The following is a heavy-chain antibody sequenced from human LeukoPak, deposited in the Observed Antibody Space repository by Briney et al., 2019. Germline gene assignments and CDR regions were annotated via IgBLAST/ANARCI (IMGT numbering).Heavy chain of an antibody. CDR2: IYSGGST. J-gene: IGHJ5*02. CDR1: GFTFDDYA. CDR3: ARSPYSSSWYGVRWFDP. D-gene: IGHD6-13*01. Sequence: GRSLRLSCAASGFTFDDYAMHWVRQAPGKGLEWVSVIYSGGSTYYADSVKGRFTISRDNSKNTLYLQMNSLRAEDTAVYYCARSPYSSSWYGVRWFDPWGQGTLVTVSS. V-gene: IGHV3-66*01.